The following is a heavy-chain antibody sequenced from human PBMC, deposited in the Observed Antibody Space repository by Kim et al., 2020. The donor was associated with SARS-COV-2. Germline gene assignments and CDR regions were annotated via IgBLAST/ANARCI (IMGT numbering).Heavy chain of an antibody. CDR1: GGSISSSSYY. CDR3: ARHAHLRYFDWQPDWFDP. CDR2: IYYSGST. D-gene: IGHD3-9*01. V-gene: IGHV4-39*01. Sequence: SETLSLTCTVSGGSISSSSYYWGWIRQPPGKGLEWIGSIYYSGSTYYNPSLKSRVTISVDTSKNQFSLKLSSVTAADTAVYYCARHAHLRYFDWQPDWFDPWGQGTLVTVSS. J-gene: IGHJ5*02.